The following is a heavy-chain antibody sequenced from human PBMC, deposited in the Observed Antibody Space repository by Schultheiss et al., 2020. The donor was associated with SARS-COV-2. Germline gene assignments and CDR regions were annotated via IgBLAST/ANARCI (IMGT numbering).Heavy chain of an antibody. D-gene: IGHD3-3*01. CDR3: TRENLYYDFWSGSIFDY. J-gene: IGHJ4*02. CDR1: GFTFGDYA. Sequence: GGSLRLSCTASGFTFGDYAMSWFRQAPGKGLEWVGLIRSKAYGGTTEYAASVKGRFTISRDDSKSIAYLQMNSLKTEDTAVYYCTRENLYYDFWSGSIFDYWGQGTLVTVSS. CDR2: IRSKAYGGTT. V-gene: IGHV3-49*03.